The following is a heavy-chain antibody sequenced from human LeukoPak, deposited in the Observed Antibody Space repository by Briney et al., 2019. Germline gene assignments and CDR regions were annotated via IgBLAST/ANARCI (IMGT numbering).Heavy chain of an antibody. D-gene: IGHD5-12*01. V-gene: IGHV4-31*03. CDR2: IYYSGST. Sequence: PSQTLSLTCTVSGGSISSGGYYWSWRRQHPGKGLEWIGYIYYSGSTYYNPSLKSRVTISVDTSKNQFSLKLSSVTAADTAVYYCARGWLRSDYYYYGMDVWGQGTTVTVSS. CDR3: ARGWLRSDYYYYGMDV. J-gene: IGHJ6*02. CDR1: GGSISSGGYY.